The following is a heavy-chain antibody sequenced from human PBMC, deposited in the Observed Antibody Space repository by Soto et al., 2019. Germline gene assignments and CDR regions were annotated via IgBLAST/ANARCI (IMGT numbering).Heavy chain of an antibody. CDR3: ARDYYKYYDSSGYYRSPAY. D-gene: IGHD3-22*01. CDR2: ISSSSSYI. Sequence: GGSLRLSCAASGFIFSSYAMNWVRQAPGKGLEWVSSISSSSSYIYYADSVKGRFTISRDNAKNSLYLQMNSLRAEDTAVYYCARDYYKYYDSSGYYRSPAYWGQGTLVTVSS. V-gene: IGHV3-21*01. CDR1: GFIFSSYA. J-gene: IGHJ4*02.